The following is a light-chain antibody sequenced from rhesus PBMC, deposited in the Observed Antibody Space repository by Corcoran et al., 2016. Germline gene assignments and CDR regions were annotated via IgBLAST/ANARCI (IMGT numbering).Light chain of an antibody. CDR3: QQHDNSPPT. J-gene: IGKJ1*01. V-gene: IGKV1-69*01. CDR1: QGISNW. CDR2: RAS. Sequence: DIQMTQSPSSLSASVGDRVTITCRASQGISNWLAWYQQKPGKAPKLLIYRASNLETGVPSRLSGSGDGTDFTLPISSLQPENIATYYCQQHDNSPPTFGQRAKVEIE.